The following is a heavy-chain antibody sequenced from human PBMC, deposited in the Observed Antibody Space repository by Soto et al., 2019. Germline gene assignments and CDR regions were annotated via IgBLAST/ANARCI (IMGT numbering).Heavy chain of an antibody. J-gene: IGHJ4*02. Sequence: EVQLVESGGGLVKPGGSLRLSCAASGFTFSSYSMNWVRQAPGKGVVWVSSISSSSSYIYYADSVKGRFTISRDNAKNSLYLQMNSLRAEDTAVYYGARGRDVGEGDYWGQGNRVTVCS. CDR1: GFTFSSYS. D-gene: IGHD3-10*02. CDR3: ARGRDVGEGDY. V-gene: IGHV3-21*01. CDR2: ISSSSSYI.